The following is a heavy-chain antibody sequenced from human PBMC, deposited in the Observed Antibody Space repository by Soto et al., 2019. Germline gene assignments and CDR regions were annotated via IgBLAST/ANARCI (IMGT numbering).Heavy chain of an antibody. J-gene: IGHJ4*02. D-gene: IGHD6-19*01. V-gene: IGHV4-30-4*01. CDR3: ATARPQCLAFDY. Sequence: PSETLSLTCTVSGGSISSGDYYWSWIRQPPGKGLEWIGYIYYSGSTYYNPSLKSRVTISVDASKNQFSLKLSSVTAADTSVYYCATARPQCLAFDYCGQGALVTVSS. CDR1: GGSISSGDYY. CDR2: IYYSGST.